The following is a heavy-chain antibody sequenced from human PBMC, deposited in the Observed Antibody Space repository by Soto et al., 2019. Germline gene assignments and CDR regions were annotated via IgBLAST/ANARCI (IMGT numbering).Heavy chain of an antibody. CDR2: IYYGGST. J-gene: IGHJ4*02. CDR3: ARQGRGYSGYDYVGPSGY. CDR1: GGSISSSSYY. Sequence: SETLSLTCTVSGGSISSSSYYWGWIRQPPGKGLEWIGSIYYGGSTYYNPSLKSRVTISVDTSKNQFSLKLSSVTAADTAVYYCARQGRGYSGYDYVGPSGYWGQGTLVTVSS. D-gene: IGHD5-12*01. V-gene: IGHV4-39*01.